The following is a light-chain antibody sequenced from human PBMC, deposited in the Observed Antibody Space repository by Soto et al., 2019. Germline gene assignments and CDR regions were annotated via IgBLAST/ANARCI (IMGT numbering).Light chain of an antibody. V-gene: IGKV1-5*01. J-gene: IGKJ1*01. CDR3: QQYNSYPGT. Sequence: DSQMTQSPATLSASVGDRVTITCRASQSITSWFAWYQQKPGKAPKLLIYDASSLESGGPSRFSGSGSGTEFTLTISSLQPDDFATYYCQQYNSYPGTCGQGTKVAIK. CDR2: DAS. CDR1: QSITSW.